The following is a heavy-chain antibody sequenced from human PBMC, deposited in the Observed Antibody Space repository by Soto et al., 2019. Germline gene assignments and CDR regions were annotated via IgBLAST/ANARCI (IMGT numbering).Heavy chain of an antibody. CDR3: TSLYYGGQDY. Sequence: KPSETLSLTCTVSGGSISSSSYYWGWIRQPPGKGLEWIGSIYYTGNTYYNPSLKSRVTISVDTSKNQFSLKLSSVTAADTAVYYCTSLYYGGQDYWGQGTVVTVS. D-gene: IGHD4-17*01. V-gene: IGHV4-39*01. CDR1: GGSISSSSYY. CDR2: IYYTGNT. J-gene: IGHJ4*02.